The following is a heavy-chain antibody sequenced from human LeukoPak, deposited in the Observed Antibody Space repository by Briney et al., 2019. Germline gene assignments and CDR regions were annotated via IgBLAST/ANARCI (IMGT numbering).Heavy chain of an antibody. CDR2: IIPMLGTV. D-gene: IGHD1-26*01. J-gene: IGHJ6*02. V-gene: IGHV1-69*04. CDR1: GATFSSYA. CDR3: ARDQKVGATPYFGMDV. Sequence: ASVKVSCKASGATFSSYAINWVRQAPGQGLEWMGRIIPMLGTVNYAQKFQGRVTIIADKFTGTAYMELSSLRSEDTAVYYCARDQKVGATPYFGMDVWGQGTTVTVSS.